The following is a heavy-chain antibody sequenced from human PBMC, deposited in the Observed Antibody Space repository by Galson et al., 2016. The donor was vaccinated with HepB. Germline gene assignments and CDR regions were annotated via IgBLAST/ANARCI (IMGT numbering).Heavy chain of an antibody. V-gene: IGHV5-10-1*01. CDR2: IDPFDSYT. J-gene: IGHJ6*02. Sequence: QSGAEVKKPGESLRISCQGSGYRITSYWISWVRQLPGKGLEWMGRIDPFDSYTNYSPSFEGHVTISIDKSNSTAYLNWSSLKASDTAMYYCAGLRYYDILTSSCGMDVWGQGTTVTVSS. CDR3: AGLRYYDILTSSCGMDV. CDR1: GYRITSYW. D-gene: IGHD3-9*01.